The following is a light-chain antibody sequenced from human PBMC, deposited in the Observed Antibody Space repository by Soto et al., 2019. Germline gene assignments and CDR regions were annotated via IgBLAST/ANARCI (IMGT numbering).Light chain of an antibody. Sequence: EIVLTQSPGTLSLSPGERATLSCRASQSVSSSYLAWYQQKPGQAPRLLIYGASSRATGIPDRFSGSRSGTDFTLTISRLEPEDFAMYYCQQYGRSPPTFGGGTKVEIK. CDR3: QQYGRSPPT. J-gene: IGKJ4*01. CDR2: GAS. CDR1: QSVSSSY. V-gene: IGKV3-20*01.